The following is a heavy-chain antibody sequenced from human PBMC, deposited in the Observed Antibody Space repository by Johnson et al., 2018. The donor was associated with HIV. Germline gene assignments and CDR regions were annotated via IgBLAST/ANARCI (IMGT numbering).Heavy chain of an antibody. J-gene: IGHJ3*02. Sequence: QVQLVESGGGLVKPGGSLRLSCTASGFTFSDYYMSWIRQAPGKGLEWVSYISSSGSTIYDADSVKGRFTISRDNAKKSLYLQMNSLRAEDKAVYYCARDRCATYYYVSSGHGGAFDIWGQGTMVTVSS. CDR3: ARDRCATYYYVSSGHGGAFDI. V-gene: IGHV3-11*04. D-gene: IGHD3-22*01. CDR1: GFTFSDYY. CDR2: ISSSGSTI.